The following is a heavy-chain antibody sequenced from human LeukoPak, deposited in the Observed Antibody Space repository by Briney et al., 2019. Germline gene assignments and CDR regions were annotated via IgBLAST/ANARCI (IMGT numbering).Heavy chain of an antibody. CDR2: IYYSAST. J-gene: IGHJ4*02. D-gene: IGHD6-19*01. CDR1: GGSISSYY. V-gene: IGHV4-59*08. Sequence: PSETLSLTCTVSGGSISSYYWSWIRQLPGKGLEWIGYIYYSASTNHNPSLKSRVTISVDTSKNQFSLKLTSATAADTAVYYCAGAKIGVASFFDNWGQGTLVTASS. CDR3: AGAKIGVASFFDN.